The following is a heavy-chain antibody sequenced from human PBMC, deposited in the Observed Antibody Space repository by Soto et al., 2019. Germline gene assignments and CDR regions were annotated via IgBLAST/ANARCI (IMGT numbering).Heavy chain of an antibody. CDR3: RRSSRYSTDV. CDR1: GGSISSSSY. CDR2: IYSIGST. Sequence: QLQLQESGPGLVKPSETPSLTCTVSGGSISSSSYWGWIRQPPGKGLEWIGSIYSIGSTYYNPSLKSRVTISADTSKNQFSLKLSSVTAADTAVYYCRRSSRYSTDVWGQGTTVTVSS. J-gene: IGHJ6*02. D-gene: IGHD6-13*01. V-gene: IGHV4-39*01.